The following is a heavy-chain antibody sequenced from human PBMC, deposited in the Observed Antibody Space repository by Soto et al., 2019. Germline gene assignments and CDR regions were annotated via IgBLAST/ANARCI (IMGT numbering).Heavy chain of an antibody. D-gene: IGHD2-2*01. CDR1: GYSFTSYW. J-gene: IGHJ6*03. V-gene: IGHV5-51*01. CDR2: IYPGDSDT. CDR3: ARHHGSNSLYYYYYYMDV. Sequence: PGESLKISCKGSGYSFTSYWIGWVRQMPGKGLEWMGIIYPGDSDTRYSPSFQGQVTISADKSISTAYLQWSSLKASDTAMYYCARHHGSNSLYYYYYYMDVWGKGTTVTVS.